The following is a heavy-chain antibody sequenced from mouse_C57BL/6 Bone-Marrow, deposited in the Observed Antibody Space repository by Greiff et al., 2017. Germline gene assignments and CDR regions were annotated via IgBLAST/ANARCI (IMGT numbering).Heavy chain of an antibody. D-gene: IGHD2-1*01. Sequence: QVQLQQSGPGLVQPSQSLSITCTVSGSSLTSSGVHWVRQSPGKGLEWLGVIWRGGCTDYNEAFMSSLSITKDNSKSQVFFKMNSLQADDTAIYYCAKKIYYGKGDYAMDYWGQGTSVTVSS. CDR3: AKKIYYGKGDYAMDY. CDR2: IWRGGCT. V-gene: IGHV2-5*01. CDR1: GSSLTSSG. J-gene: IGHJ4*01.